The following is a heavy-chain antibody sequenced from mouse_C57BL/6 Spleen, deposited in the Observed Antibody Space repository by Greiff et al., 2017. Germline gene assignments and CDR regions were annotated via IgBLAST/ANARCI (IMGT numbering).Heavy chain of an antibody. CDR1: GYTFTSYT. V-gene: IGHV1-4*01. J-gene: IGHJ2*01. Sequence: VQLQESGAELARPGASVKMSCKASGYTFTSYTMHWVKQRPGHGLEWIGYINPSSGYTKYNQTFKDKATLTTDKSSITAYMQQSILTSEDSAVYYCAMGITTVNYWGQGTTRTVSS. CDR2: INPSSGYT. D-gene: IGHD1-1*01. CDR3: AMGITTVNY.